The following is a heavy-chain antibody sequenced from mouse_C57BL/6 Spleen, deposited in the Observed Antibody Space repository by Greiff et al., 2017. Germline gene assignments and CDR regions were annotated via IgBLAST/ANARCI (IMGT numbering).Heavy chain of an antibody. J-gene: IGHJ4*01. CDR3: ALIYYGYDGGMDY. Sequence: VKLQQPGAELVKPGASVKMSCKASGYTFTSYWITWVKQRPGQGLEWIGDIYHGSGSTNYNEKFKSKATLTVDTSSSTAYMQLSSLTSEDSAVYDCALIYYGYDGGMDYWGQGTSVTVSS. D-gene: IGHD2-2*01. CDR2: IYHGSGST. CDR1: GYTFTSYW. V-gene: IGHV1-55*01.